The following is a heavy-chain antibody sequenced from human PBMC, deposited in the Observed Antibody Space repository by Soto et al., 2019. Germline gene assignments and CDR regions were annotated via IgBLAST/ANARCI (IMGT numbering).Heavy chain of an antibody. V-gene: IGHV4-39*01. J-gene: IGHJ4*02. D-gene: IGHD3-10*01. Sequence: QLQLQESGPGLVKPSETLSLTCTVSGGPISSSRYYWGWIRQPPGKGLEWIGTIYYSGSTYYNPSLKSRVTITLDTATPQCSLKLCSVTATDTAVYDCGRRDYCGSGSFDYWGQGTLFTDSS. CDR1: GGPISSSRYY. CDR3: GRRDYCGSGSFDY. CDR2: IYYSGST.